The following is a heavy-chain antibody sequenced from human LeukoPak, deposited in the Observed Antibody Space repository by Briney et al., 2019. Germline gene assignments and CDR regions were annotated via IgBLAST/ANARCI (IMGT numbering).Heavy chain of an antibody. Sequence: ASVKVSCKASGYTFTSYGISWVRQAPGQGLEWMGGIIPIFGTANYAQKLQGRVTMTTDTSTSTAYMELRSLRSDDTAVYYCARTYRGRYYGMDVWGQGTTVTVSS. J-gene: IGHJ6*02. CDR2: IIPIFGTA. CDR3: ARTYRGRYYGMDV. CDR1: GYTFTSYG. V-gene: IGHV1-18*01. D-gene: IGHD1-14*01.